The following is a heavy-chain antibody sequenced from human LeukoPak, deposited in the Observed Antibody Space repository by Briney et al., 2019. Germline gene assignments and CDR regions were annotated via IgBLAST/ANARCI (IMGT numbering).Heavy chain of an antibody. V-gene: IGHV4-59*08. CDR1: GGSISTYF. J-gene: IGHJ1*01. CDR3: VRHRHTGGGFQY. CDR2: IYYSGST. D-gene: IGHD3-16*01. Sequence: PSETLSLTCTVSGGSISTYFCSWIRQPPGKGLEWIGYIYYSGSTNYNPSLKSRVTISVDTSKNQFSLKLSSVTAADTAVYYCVRHRHTGGGFQYWGQGTLVTVSS.